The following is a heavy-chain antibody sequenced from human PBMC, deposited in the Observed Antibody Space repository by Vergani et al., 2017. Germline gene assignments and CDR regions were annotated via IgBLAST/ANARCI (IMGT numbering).Heavy chain of an antibody. CDR2: ISSSSSYI. CDR1: GFTFSSYS. D-gene: IGHD1-26*01. J-gene: IGHJ4*02. V-gene: IGHV3-21*01. CDR3: ARDRGGSYRFDY. Sequence: EVQLLESGGGLVQPGGSLRVSCAASGFTFSSYSMNWVRQAPGKGLEWVSSISSSSSYIYYADSVKGRFTISRDNAKNSLYLQMNSLRAEDTAVYYCARDRGGSYRFDYWGQGTLVTVSS.